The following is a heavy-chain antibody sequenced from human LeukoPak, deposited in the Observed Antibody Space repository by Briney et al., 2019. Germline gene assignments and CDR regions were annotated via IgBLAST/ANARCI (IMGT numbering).Heavy chain of an antibody. CDR2: ISGSGGST. CDR3: AKSGLRYFDWSGGYFDY. Sequence: GGSLRLSCAASGFTFSSYAMSWVCQAPGKGLEWVSAISGSGGSTYYADSVKGRFTISRDNSKNTLYLQMNSLRAEDTAVYYCAKSGLRYFDWSGGYFDYWGQGTLVTVSS. D-gene: IGHD3-9*01. CDR1: GFTFSSYA. J-gene: IGHJ4*02. V-gene: IGHV3-23*01.